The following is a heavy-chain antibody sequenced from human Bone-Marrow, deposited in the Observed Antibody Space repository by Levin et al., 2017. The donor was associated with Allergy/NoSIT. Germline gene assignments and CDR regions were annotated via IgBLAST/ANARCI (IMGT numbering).Heavy chain of an antibody. Sequence: GESLKISCKASGYTFTSYDINWVRQATGQGLEWMGWMNPNSGNTGYAQKFQGRVTMTRNTSISTAYMELSSLRSEDTAVYYCARGGRRLLPTVNWFDPWGQGTLVTVSS. D-gene: IGHD2-15*01. CDR3: ARGGRRLLPTVNWFDP. V-gene: IGHV1-8*01. J-gene: IGHJ5*02. CDR2: MNPNSGNT. CDR1: GYTFTSYD.